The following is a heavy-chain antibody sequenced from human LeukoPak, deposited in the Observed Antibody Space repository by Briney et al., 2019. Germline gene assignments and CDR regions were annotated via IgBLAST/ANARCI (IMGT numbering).Heavy chain of an antibody. J-gene: IGHJ6*03. CDR2: IIPIFGTA. V-gene: IGHV1-69*13. CDR3: AKGDGRITIFGVVIEPIGDYYYMDV. Sequence: SVKVSCKASGGTFSSYAISWVRQAPGQGLEWMGGIIPIFGTANYAQKFQGRVTITADESTSTAYMELSSLRSEDTAVYYCAKGDGRITIFGVVIEPIGDYYYMDVWGKGTTVTVSS. CDR1: GGTFSSYA. D-gene: IGHD3-3*01.